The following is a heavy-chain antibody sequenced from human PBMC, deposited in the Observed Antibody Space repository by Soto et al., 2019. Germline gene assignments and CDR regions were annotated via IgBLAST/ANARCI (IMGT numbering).Heavy chain of an antibody. D-gene: IGHD5-12*01. CDR2: IHYNGNT. V-gene: IGHV4-59*01. CDR3: AREGNLGRWLQPLDF. J-gene: IGHJ4*02. CDR1: GGSISSYY. Sequence: PSETLSLTCTVSGGSISSYYWSWIRQPPGKGLEWIGYIHYNGNTKYSPSLKSRVTMSVDTSKNHFSLRLISVTAADTAIYFCAREGNLGRWLQPLDFWGQGTLVTVSS.